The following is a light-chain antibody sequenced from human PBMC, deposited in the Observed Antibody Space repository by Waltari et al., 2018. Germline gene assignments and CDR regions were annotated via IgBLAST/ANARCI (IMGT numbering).Light chain of an antibody. Sequence: EIVLTQSPGTLSLSPGERATLSCRASQSVAAGYLAWYQQKPGQAPRLLIYGASSKATGIPDRFSGSGSGTAFTLTISRLEPEDFAVYFCQQYGASPGTFGQGTKVEIK. CDR2: GAS. V-gene: IGKV3-20*01. CDR1: QSVAAGY. CDR3: QQYGASPGT. J-gene: IGKJ1*01.